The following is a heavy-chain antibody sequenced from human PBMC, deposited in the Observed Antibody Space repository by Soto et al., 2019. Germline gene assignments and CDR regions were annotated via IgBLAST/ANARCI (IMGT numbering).Heavy chain of an antibody. J-gene: IGHJ4*02. Sequence: QVQLQQWGAGLLKPSETLSLTCAVYGGSFSGYYWSWIRQPPGKGLEWIGEINHSGSTNYNPSLRSRVTISVEASKNQFSLKLSSVTAADTAVYDCARGEAAAGPFDYWGQGTLVTVSS. CDR1: GGSFSGYY. D-gene: IGHD6-13*01. CDR2: INHSGST. CDR3: ARGEAAAGPFDY. V-gene: IGHV4-34*01.